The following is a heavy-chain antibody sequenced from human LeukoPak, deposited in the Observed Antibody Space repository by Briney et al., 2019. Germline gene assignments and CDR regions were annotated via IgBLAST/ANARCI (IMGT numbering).Heavy chain of an antibody. CDR3: ARGRAAAGGWFDP. J-gene: IGHJ5*02. Sequence: PSETLSLTCTVSGSSISSYYWSCIRQPPGKGLEWIGYIYYSGSTNYNPSLKSRVTISVDTSENQFSLKLSSVTAADTAVYYCARGRAAAGGWFDPWGQGTLVTVSS. CDR2: IYYSGST. CDR1: GSSISSYY. D-gene: IGHD6-13*01. V-gene: IGHV4-59*01.